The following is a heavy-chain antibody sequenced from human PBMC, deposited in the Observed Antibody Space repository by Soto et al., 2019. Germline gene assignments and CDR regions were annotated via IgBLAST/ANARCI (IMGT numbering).Heavy chain of an antibody. D-gene: IGHD2-15*01. V-gene: IGHV4-59*01. CDR2: IYYSGST. J-gene: IGHJ4*02. CDR3: ARASGGRLDY. CDR1: GGSISSYY. Sequence: PSETLSLTCTVSGGSISSYYWSWIRQPPGKGLEWIGYIYYSGSTNYNPSLKSRVTISVDTSKNQFSLKLSSVTAADTAVYYCARASGGRLDYWGQGTLVTVSS.